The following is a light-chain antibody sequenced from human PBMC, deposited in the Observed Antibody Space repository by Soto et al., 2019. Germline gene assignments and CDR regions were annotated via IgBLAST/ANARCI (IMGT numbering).Light chain of an antibody. Sequence: DIQMTQSPSTLSASVGDTVTITCRASQSISSRLAWYQQKPGQAPKVLMYDASNLQTGVPSRFSGSGFGTEFTLSISSLQPDDFATYYSQHRYTYLWTFGQGTKVEIK. CDR3: QHRYTYLWT. J-gene: IGKJ1*01. V-gene: IGKV1-5*01. CDR2: DAS. CDR1: QSISSR.